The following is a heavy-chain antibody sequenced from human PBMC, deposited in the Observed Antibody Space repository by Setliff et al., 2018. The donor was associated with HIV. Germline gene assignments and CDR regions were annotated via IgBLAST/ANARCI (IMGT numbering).Heavy chain of an antibody. CDR3: ARRRPPPSGTYSRYYMDV. Sequence: SFYWGWIRQPPGKGLEWIGHISYSGTTNYNPSLKSRVTMSVDTSKNQFSLRLSSLTAADTAVYYCARRRPPPSGTYSRYYMDVWGKGTTVTV. J-gene: IGHJ6*03. CDR1: SFY. CDR2: ISYSGTT. D-gene: IGHD1-26*01. V-gene: IGHV4-59*08.